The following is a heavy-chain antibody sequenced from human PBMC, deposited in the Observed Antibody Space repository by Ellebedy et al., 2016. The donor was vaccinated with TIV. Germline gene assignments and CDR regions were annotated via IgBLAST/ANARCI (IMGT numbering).Heavy chain of an antibody. CDR1: GFTVKSSY. D-gene: IGHD2-8*01. V-gene: IGHV3-53*01. J-gene: IGHJ2*01. CDR2: IYSAGST. Sequence: GESLKISCAASGFTVKSSYMNWVRQAPGKGLEWVSVIYSAGSTRYADSVKGRFTISRDNSNNTLYLQMNSLRAEDTAVYYCASLLDCANGVCYRWSFDLWGRGTPVTVSS. CDR3: ASLLDCANGVCYRWSFDL.